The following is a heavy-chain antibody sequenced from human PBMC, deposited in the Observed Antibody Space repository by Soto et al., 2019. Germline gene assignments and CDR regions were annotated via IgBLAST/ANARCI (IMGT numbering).Heavy chain of an antibody. Sequence: QVQLVESGGGVVQPGRSLRLSCAASGFTFSSYGMHWVRQAPGKGLEWVAVISYDGSNKYYADSVKGRFTISRDNSKNTLYLQMNSLRAEDMAVYYCAKDRGYSYGWGAFDIWGQGTMVTVSS. CDR2: ISYDGSNK. D-gene: IGHD5-18*01. CDR3: AKDRGYSYGWGAFDI. J-gene: IGHJ3*02. CDR1: GFTFSSYG. V-gene: IGHV3-30*18.